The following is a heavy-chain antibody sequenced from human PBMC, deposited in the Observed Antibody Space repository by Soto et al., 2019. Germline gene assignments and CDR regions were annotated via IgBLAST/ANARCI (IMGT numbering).Heavy chain of an antibody. D-gene: IGHD1-26*01. V-gene: IGHV4-61*01. Sequence: QVQLQESGSGLVKPSETLSLTCTVSGGSVSSGNYYWSWIRQPPGKGLEWIGYIFHTGTTNYNPSHKSRVAISLDTSMNQFSLKLSSVTAADTAVYYCTRAPVSGSYCFDFWGQGTPVTVSS. CDR3: TRAPVSGSYCFDF. CDR1: GGSVSSGNYY. CDR2: IFHTGTT. J-gene: IGHJ4*02.